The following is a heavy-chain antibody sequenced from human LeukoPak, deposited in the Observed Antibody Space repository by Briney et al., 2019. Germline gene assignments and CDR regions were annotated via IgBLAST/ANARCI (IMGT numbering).Heavy chain of an antibody. J-gene: IGHJ3*02. CDR2: INPNSGTT. V-gene: IGHV1-46*01. D-gene: IGHD3-22*01. CDR1: GYTFTDYY. Sequence: ASVKVSCKASGYTFTDYYMHWVRQAPRQGLEWVGIINPNSGTTSYAQKFQGRVTTTRDTSTTTVYMELSSLTSEDTAVYYCARVGNTYYYDSSGSNGFDIWGQGTLVTVSS. CDR3: ARVGNTYYYDSSGSNGFDI.